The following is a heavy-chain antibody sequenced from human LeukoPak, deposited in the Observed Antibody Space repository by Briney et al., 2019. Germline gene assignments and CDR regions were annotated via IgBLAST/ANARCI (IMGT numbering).Heavy chain of an antibody. Sequence: GGSLRLSCAGSGFTFSSHVMIWVRQAPGKGLEWFASISGSGDTTNYADSVKGRLTISRDNSKNTLYLQMNSLRAEDTAIYYCATGPYYEDWWGQGALVTVSS. CDR3: ATGPYYEDW. D-gene: IGHD3-16*01. J-gene: IGHJ4*02. CDR2: ISGSGDTT. V-gene: IGHV3-23*01. CDR1: GFTFSSHV.